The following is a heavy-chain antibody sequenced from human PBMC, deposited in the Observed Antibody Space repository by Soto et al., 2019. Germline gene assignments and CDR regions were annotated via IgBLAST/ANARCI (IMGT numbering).Heavy chain of an antibody. V-gene: IGHV1-18*01. J-gene: IGHJ4*02. CDR3: VIHDNRLHLDY. CDR1: GYTFSTYG. Sequence: QIHLAQSGAEIKKPGASVRVSCKTSGYTFSTYGIDWVRQAPGLGLEWMGWISAYSGDTRYVQKFQGRVTITTDTSTSTVYMDLRSLTSDDTAVYYCVIHDNRLHLDYWGQGTLVTVSS. CDR2: ISAYSGDT. D-gene: IGHD3-22*01.